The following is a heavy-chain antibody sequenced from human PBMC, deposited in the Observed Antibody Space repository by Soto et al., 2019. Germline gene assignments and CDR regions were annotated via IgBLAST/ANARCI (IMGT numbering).Heavy chain of an antibody. CDR2: ISNDGNNQ. CDR1: GFTFSSDG. CDR3: AKGGGDSSAFEF. D-gene: IGHD6-13*01. V-gene: IGHV3-30*18. J-gene: IGHJ3*01. Sequence: GQLVESGGGVVQPGTSLRLSCAASGFTFSSDGMHWFRQAPGKGLEWVAIISNDGNNQYYGESVKGRFTISRDNSKNTLYLQMNSLRAEDTAVYYCAKGGGDSSAFEFWGQGTMVTVSS.